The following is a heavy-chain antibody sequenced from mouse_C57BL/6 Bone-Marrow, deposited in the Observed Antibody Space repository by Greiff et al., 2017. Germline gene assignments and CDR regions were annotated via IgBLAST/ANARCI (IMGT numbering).Heavy chain of an antibody. D-gene: IGHD1-1*01. CDR1: GYTFTSYW. V-gene: IGHV1-69*01. CDR2: IDPSDSYT. J-gene: IGHJ3*01. Sequence: QVQLQQPGAELVMPGASVKLSCKASGYTFTSYWMHWVKQRPGQGLEWIGEIDPSDSYTNYNQKFKGKSTLTVDKSSSTAYMQPSILTSEDSAVYYCARWRHCISYPCAYWGQGTLVTVSA. CDR3: ARWRHCISYPCAY.